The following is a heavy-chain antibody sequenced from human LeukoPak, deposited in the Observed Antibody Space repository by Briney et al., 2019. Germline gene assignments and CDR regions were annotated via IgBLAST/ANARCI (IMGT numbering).Heavy chain of an antibody. CDR3: SRENGAFSPFGY. V-gene: IGHV4-4*02. J-gene: IGHJ4*02. D-gene: IGHD2-8*01. CDR1: GGSITSTNW. CDR2: VSLSGLT. Sequence: PSETLSLTCGVSGGSITSTNWWSWVRQPPGRGLEWIGEVSLSGLTNYNPSLSSRVTMALDTSKNHLSLNLTSVTAADTAVYYCSRENGAFSPFGYWGQGTLVTVPS.